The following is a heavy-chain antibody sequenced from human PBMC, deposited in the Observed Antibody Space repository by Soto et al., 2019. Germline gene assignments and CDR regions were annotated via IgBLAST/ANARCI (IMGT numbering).Heavy chain of an antibody. CDR1: GGTFSSYA. CDR2: INPSGGST. D-gene: IGHD2-2*01. CDR3: ARDKIGVVPAATTKKNYYYYYGMDV. V-gene: IGHV1-46*01. Sequence: ASVKVSCKASGGTFSSYAISWVRQAPGQGLEWMGIINPSGGSTSYAQKFQGRVTMTRDTSTSTVYMELSSLRSEDTAVYYCARDKIGVVPAATTKKNYYYYYGMDVWGQGTTVTVSS. J-gene: IGHJ6*02.